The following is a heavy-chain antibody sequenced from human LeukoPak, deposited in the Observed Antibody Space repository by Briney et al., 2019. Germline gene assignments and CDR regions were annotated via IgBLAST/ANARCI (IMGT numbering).Heavy chain of an antibody. D-gene: IGHD1-20*01. J-gene: IGHJ4*02. Sequence: GESLKISCKGSGYTFTTYWIACVRQMPGKGLEWMGIIYPGDSETRYSPSFQGQVTISADQSISTAYLRWSSLKVSDTAMFYCARLGITGTTLYYFDYWGQGTLVTVSS. CDR3: ARLGITGTTLYYFDY. CDR2: IYPGDSET. V-gene: IGHV5-51*01. CDR1: GYTFTTYW.